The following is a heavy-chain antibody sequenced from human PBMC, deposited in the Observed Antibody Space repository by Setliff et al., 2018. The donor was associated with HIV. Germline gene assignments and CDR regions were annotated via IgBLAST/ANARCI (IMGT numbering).Heavy chain of an antibody. CDR1: GFTFSSFN. CDR2: ILSTGERT. D-gene: IGHD3-22*01. V-gene: IGHV3-23*01. CDR3: AKELAASGLGYFDS. J-gene: IGHJ4*02. Sequence: GGSLRLSCAASGFTFSSFNMNWVRQAPGEGLEWVSAILSTGERTFYADSVKGRFTISRDNSKNTVYLQMNSLRGEDTAVYYCAKELAASGLGYFDSWGRGILVTVSS.